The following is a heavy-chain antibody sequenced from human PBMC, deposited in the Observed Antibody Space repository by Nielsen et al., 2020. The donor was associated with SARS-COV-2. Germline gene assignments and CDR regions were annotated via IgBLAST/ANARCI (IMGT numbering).Heavy chain of an antibody. D-gene: IGHD2-2*02. Sequence: WIRQPPGKGLEWVSSISSSSSYIYYADSVKGRFTISRDNAKNSLYLQMNSLRAEDTAVYYCAREACSRTSCYMGMGSYYYYGMDVWGQGTTVTVSS. V-gene: IGHV3-21*01. CDR3: AREACSRTSCYMGMGSYYYYGMDV. J-gene: IGHJ6*02. CDR2: ISSSSSYI.